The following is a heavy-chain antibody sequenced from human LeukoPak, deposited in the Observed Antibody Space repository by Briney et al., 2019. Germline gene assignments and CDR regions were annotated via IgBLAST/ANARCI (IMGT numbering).Heavy chain of an antibody. V-gene: IGHV4-59*12. CDR2: IFYSGGT. CDR3: ARAKEGTSLVLSFKYHYYFLDV. CDR1: GDSLSNYY. Sequence: SETLSLTCTVSGDSLSNYYWNWIRQAPGKGLEWIGYIFYSGGTNYNSSLKSRATISVDRSKNQFSLRLSSVTAADTAVYYCARAKEGTSLVLSFKYHYYFLDVWGIGTTVTVSS. D-gene: IGHD2-2*01. J-gene: IGHJ6*04.